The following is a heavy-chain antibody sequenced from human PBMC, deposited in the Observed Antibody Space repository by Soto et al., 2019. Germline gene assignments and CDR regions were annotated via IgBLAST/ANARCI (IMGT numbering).Heavy chain of an antibody. CDR3: ARDSRVSHSFGGALNPLSTKYYYGMDV. D-gene: IGHD3-10*01. CDR1: GGSISSGDYY. V-gene: IGHV4-30-4*01. Sequence: TLSLTCAVSGGSISSGDYYWSWIRRPPGKGLEWIGYIYYSGSTYYNPSLKSRVTISVDKSKNQFSLKLSSVTAADTAVYYCARDSRVSHSFGGALNPLSTKYYYGMDVWGQGTTVTVSS. J-gene: IGHJ6*02. CDR2: IYYSGST.